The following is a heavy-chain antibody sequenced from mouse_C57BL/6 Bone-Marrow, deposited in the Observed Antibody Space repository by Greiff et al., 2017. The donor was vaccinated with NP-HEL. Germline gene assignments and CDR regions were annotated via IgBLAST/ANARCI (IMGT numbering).Heavy chain of an antibody. J-gene: IGHJ1*03. CDR2: INPNNGGT. V-gene: IGHV1-22*01. CDR3: ARDWLRYPWYFDV. CDR1: GYTFTDYN. D-gene: IGHD1-1*01. Sequence: VQLKESGPELVKPGASVKMSCKASGYTFTDYNMHWVKQSHGKSLEWIGYINPNNGGTSYNQKFKGKATLTVKKSSSTAYMELCSLTSEESAVYYCARDWLRYPWYFDVWGTGTTVTVSS.